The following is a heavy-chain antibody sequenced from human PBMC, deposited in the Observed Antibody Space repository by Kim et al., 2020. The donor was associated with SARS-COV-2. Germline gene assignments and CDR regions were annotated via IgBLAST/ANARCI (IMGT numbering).Heavy chain of an antibody. V-gene: IGHV4-34*01. J-gene: IGHJ1*01. CDR2: INHSGST. CDR3: ARGPSGYCSGGSCYSYHKYFQH. D-gene: IGHD2-15*01. CDR1: GGSFSGYY. Sequence: SETLSLTCAVYGGSFSGYYWSWIRQPPGKGLEWIGEINHSGSTNYNPSLKSRVTISVDTSKNQFSLKLSSVTAADTAVYYCARGPSGYCSGGSCYSYHKYFQHWGQGTLVTVSS.